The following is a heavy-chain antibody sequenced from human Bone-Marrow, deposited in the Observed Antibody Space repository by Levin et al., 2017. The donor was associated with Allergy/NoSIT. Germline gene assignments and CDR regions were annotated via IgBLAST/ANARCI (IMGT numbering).Heavy chain of an antibody. CDR3: ARARRVITGDHDA. CDR2: VSPYNGNT. J-gene: IGHJ6*02. Sequence: GESLKISCTASGFSFTSYGISWVRQARGQGLEWMGWVSPYNGNTMYARNFQGRVTMTTDTSTFSAYMELRGLNSGDTAIYYCARARRVITGDHDAWGQGTSLTVSS. D-gene: IGHD7-27*01. V-gene: IGHV1-18*01. CDR1: GFSFTSYG.